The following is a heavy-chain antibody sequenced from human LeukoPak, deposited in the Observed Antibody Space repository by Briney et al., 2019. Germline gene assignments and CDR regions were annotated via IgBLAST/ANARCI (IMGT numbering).Heavy chain of an antibody. CDR1: GYTFTSYG. J-gene: IGHJ4*02. Sequence: ASVKVSCKASGYTFTSYGISWVRQAPGQGLGWMGWISAYNGNTNYAQKLQGRVTMTTDTSTSTAYVELRSLRSDDTAVYYCARVPLGVVVVAATPNFDYWGQGTLVTVSS. CDR3: ARVPLGVVVVAATPNFDY. D-gene: IGHD2-15*01. CDR2: ISAYNGNT. V-gene: IGHV1-18*01.